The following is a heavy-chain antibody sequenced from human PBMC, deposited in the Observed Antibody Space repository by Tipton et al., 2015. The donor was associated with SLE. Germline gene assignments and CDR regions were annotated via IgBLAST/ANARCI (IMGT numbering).Heavy chain of an antibody. J-gene: IGHJ3*02. Sequence: TLSLTCTVSGGSISSDDYYWTWIRQHPGKGLEWIGHMSYSGSTYYNPSLKSRITISVDTSKNHFSLKLSSVTAADTAVYYCARGGSKHYDFWGRQMGPHAFDIWGQETKVTVSS. D-gene: IGHD3-3*01. CDR2: MSYSGST. CDR1: GGSISSDDYY. V-gene: IGHV4-31*03. CDR3: ARGGSKHYDFWGRQMGPHAFDI.